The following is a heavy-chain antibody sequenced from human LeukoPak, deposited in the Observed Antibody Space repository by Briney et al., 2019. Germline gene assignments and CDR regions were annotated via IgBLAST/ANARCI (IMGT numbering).Heavy chain of an antibody. CDR3: ARGGLWLRFYAFDI. D-gene: IGHD5-18*01. V-gene: IGHV4-34*01. CDR1: GGSFSGYY. CDR2: INHSGST. J-gene: IGHJ3*02. Sequence: SETLSLTCAVYGGSFSGYYWSWIRQPPGKGLEWIGEINHSGSTNHNPSLKSRVTISVDTSKNQFSLKLSSVTAADTAVYYCARGGLWLRFYAFDIWGQGTMVTVSS.